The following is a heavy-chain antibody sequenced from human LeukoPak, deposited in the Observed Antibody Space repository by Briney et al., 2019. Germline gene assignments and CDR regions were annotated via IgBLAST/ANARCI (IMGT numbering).Heavy chain of an antibody. D-gene: IGHD5-24*01. CDR3: AKNNGRDGYGLYYFDY. CDR1: GFTFSSYA. V-gene: IGHV3-23*01. J-gene: IGHJ4*02. Sequence: GGSLRLSCAASGFTFSSYAMSWVRQAPGKGLEWVSAISGSGGSTYYADSVKGRFTISRDNSKNTLYLQMNSLRAEDMAVYYCAKNNGRDGYGLYYFDYWGQGTLVTVSS. CDR2: ISGSGGST.